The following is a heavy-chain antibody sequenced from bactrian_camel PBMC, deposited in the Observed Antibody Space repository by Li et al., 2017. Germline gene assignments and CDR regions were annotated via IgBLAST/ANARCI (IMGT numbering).Heavy chain of an antibody. Sequence: HVQLVESGGGSVQAGGSLKLSRAASGYIFSSCGMGWFRQPPEKEREAVAVIYICGDTTGYADSVKGRFTISRDNAKKSLSLQMTSLKPEDSAMYYCAADVSLSCGTDYDVPGWYWGQGTQVTVS. V-gene: IGHV3S54*01. D-gene: IGHD2*01. CDR1: GYIFSSCG. CDR3: AADVSLSCGTDYDVPGWY. J-gene: IGHJ4*01. CDR2: IYICGDTT.